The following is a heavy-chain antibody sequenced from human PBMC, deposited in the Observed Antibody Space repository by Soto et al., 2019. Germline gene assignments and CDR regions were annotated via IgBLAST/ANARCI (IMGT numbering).Heavy chain of an antibody. J-gene: IGHJ5*02. CDR1: GFTFSSYA. CDR2: IIYDGSNK. CDR3: AREGGGSNWFDP. V-gene: IGHV3-30-3*01. Sequence: QVQLVESGGGVVQPGRSLRLSCAASGFTFSSYAMHWVRQAPGKGLEWVAYIIYDGSNKYYADSVKGRFSIPRDNSNNTLYLQMNSLRTDDTALYYCAREGGGSNWFDPWGQGTLVTVSS. D-gene: IGHD1-26*01.